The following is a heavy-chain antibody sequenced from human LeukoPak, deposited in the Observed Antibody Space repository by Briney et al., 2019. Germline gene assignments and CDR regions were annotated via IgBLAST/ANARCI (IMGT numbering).Heavy chain of an antibody. D-gene: IGHD2-15*01. CDR1: GYTLTELS. Sequence: ASVKVSCKVSGYTLTELSMHWVRQAPGKGLEWMGGFDPEDGETIYAQKFQGRVTTTEDTSTDTAYMELSSLRSEDTAVYYCATILVVVVAANRGYFDYWGQGTLVTVSS. V-gene: IGHV1-24*01. J-gene: IGHJ4*02. CDR3: ATILVVVVAANRGYFDY. CDR2: FDPEDGET.